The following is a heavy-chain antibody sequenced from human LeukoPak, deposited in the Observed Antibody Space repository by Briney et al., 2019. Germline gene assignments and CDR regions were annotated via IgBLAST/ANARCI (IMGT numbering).Heavy chain of an antibody. J-gene: IGHJ6*02. D-gene: IGHD2-15*01. V-gene: IGHV4-39*01. CDR3: ARRSHCTGGTCYPV. Sequence: PSETLSLTCTVSGDSVTSGNHYWVWIRQPPGKELEWVGSIYYDGSTYYNPSLRSRVTISQDTSKNQFSLKVSSVTAADTAVYHCARRSHCTGGTCYPVWGQGTTVTVSS. CDR1: GDSVTSGNHY. CDR2: IYYDGST.